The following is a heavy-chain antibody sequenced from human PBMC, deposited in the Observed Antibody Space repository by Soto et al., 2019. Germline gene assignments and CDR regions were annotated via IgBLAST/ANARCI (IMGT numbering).Heavy chain of an antibody. V-gene: IGHV1-69*06. CDR2: IIPIFGTA. J-gene: IGHJ4*02. Sequence: SVKVSCKASGGTFSSYAISWVRQAPGQGLEWMGGIIPIFGTANYAQKFQGRVTITADKSTSTAYMELSSLRSEDTAVYYCARNIKSYQYYFDYWGQGTLVTVSS. CDR3: ARNIKSYQYYFDY. CDR1: GGTFSSYA.